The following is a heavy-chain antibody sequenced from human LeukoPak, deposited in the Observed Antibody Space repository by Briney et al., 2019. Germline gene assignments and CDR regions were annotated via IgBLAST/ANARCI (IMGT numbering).Heavy chain of an antibody. CDR2: ISSSSSTI. CDR1: GFTFSDHY. Sequence: GGSLRLSCAASGFTFSDHYMDWVRQAPGKGLEWVSYISSSSSTIYYADSVKGRFTISRDNAKNSLYLQMNSLRDEDTAVYYCARDQQQLASPLDYWGQGTLVTVSS. J-gene: IGHJ4*02. V-gene: IGHV3-48*02. CDR3: ARDQQQLASPLDY. D-gene: IGHD6-13*01.